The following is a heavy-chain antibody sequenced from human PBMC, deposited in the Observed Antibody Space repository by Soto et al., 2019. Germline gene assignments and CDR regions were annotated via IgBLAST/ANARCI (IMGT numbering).Heavy chain of an antibody. CDR1: GFTFSSYG. D-gene: IGHD3-22*01. CDR3: GKGVDSSGYLRCGYDY. V-gene: IGHV3-30*18. CDR2: ISYDGSNK. Sequence: GGSLRLSCAASGFTFSSYGMHWVRQAPGKGLEWVAVISYDGSNKYYADSVKGRFTISRDNSKNTLYLQMNSLRAEDTAVYYCGKGVDSSGYLRCGYDYWGQGTLVTVSS. J-gene: IGHJ4*02.